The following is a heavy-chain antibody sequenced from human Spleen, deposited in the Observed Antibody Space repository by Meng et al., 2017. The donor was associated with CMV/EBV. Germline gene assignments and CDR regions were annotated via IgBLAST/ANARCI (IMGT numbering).Heavy chain of an antibody. Sequence: SISSSGHFLGWIPQAPRKGLEWIGTFYYTDNTYYNPSLRSRVTIAADTSKNQFSLRLNSVTAADTAVYYCARVHILEGRITYSWFDPWGQGTLVTVSS. V-gene: IGHV4-39*07. J-gene: IGHJ5*02. CDR1: SISSSGHF. D-gene: IGHD1-20*01. CDR3: ARVHILEGRITYSWFDP. CDR2: FYYTDNT.